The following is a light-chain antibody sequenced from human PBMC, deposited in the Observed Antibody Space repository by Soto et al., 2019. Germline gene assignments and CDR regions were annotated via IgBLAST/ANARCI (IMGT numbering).Light chain of an antibody. CDR3: QQYNSYSPLT. CDR2: KAS. Sequence: DIEITQSPYTLSSSGWERFTITCGASQSISSWLAWYQQKPGKAPKLLIYKASGLESGVPSRFSGSGPGTDFTLTISSLQPDDFATYYCQQYNSYSPLTFGGGTKVDIK. V-gene: IGKV1-5*03. CDR1: QSISSW. J-gene: IGKJ4*01.